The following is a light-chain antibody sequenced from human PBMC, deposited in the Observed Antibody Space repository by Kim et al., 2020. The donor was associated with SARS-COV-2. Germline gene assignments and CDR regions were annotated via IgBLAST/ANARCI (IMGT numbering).Light chain of an antibody. V-gene: IGKV4-1*01. CDR1: QSVLYISNNKNY. CDR3: QQYYSTPQT. J-gene: IGKJ1*01. CDR2: WAS. Sequence: ATINCKSCQSVLYISNNKNYLAWYQQKPGQPPKLLIYWASTRESGVPVRFSGSGSGTDFTLTISSLQAEDVAVYYCQQYYSTPQTFGQGTKVDIK.